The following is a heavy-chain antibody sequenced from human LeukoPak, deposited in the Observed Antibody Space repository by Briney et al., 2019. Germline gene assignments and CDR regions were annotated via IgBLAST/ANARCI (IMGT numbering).Heavy chain of an antibody. CDR1: GYTFISHG. J-gene: IGHJ3*02. D-gene: IGHD4-17*01. CDR3: ARNQDYGVYNSVGAFDI. Sequence: ASLKVSCKASGYTFISHGITWVRQAPGQGLEWMGWINPYNGNTDYAQNLQGRVTMTADTSTSTGYMEVRSLRSDDTAVYYCARNQDYGVYNSVGAFDIWGQGTMVTVSS. CDR2: INPYNGNT. V-gene: IGHV1-18*04.